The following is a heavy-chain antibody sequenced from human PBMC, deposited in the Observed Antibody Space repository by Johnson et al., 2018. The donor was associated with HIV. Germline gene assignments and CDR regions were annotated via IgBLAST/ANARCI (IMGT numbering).Heavy chain of an antibody. J-gene: IGHJ3*02. CDR2: ISNSDNTI. Sequence: VQLVESGGGVVRPGGSLRLSCAASGINFDNYGMSWVRQAPGQGLEWVSNISNSDNTIYYADSVKGRFPIPRDNAKKSLYLLMNSLRVEDTAVYYCAKDSTPWGGDYVGYAFDIWGQGTMVTVSS. D-gene: IGHD4-17*01. CDR3: AKDSTPWGGDYVGYAFDI. V-gene: IGHV3-48*03. CDR1: GINFDNYG.